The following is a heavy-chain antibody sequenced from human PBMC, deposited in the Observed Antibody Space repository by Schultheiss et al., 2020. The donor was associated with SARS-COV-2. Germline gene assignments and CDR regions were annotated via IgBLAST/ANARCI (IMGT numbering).Heavy chain of an antibody. Sequence: GGSLRLSCAVSGFTFRSYAMHWVRQAPGKGLEWVAVIWYDGSNKYYADSVKGRFTISRDNSKNTLYLEMNSLRVEDKAVYYCAGVTVARVYYWGQGTLVTVSS. J-gene: IGHJ4*02. CDR3: AGVTVARVYY. CDR1: GFTFRSYA. CDR2: IWYDGSNK. V-gene: IGHV3-30*01. D-gene: IGHD4-23*01.